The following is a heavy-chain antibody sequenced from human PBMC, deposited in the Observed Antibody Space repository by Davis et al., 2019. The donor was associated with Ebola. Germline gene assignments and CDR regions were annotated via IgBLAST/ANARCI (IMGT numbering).Heavy chain of an antibody. V-gene: IGHV1-8*01. D-gene: IGHD1-26*01. Sequence: HKFQGRVTMTRVTSITTAYMELSNLRSEDTAVYYCARGGGSHFPLDNWGQGTLVTVSS. J-gene: IGHJ4*02. CDR3: ARGGGSHFPLDN.